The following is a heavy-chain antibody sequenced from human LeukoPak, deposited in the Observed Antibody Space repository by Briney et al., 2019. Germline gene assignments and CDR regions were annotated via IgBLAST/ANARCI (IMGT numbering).Heavy chain of an antibody. D-gene: IGHD6-13*01. CDR3: AKIAAAGPLDV. J-gene: IGHJ6*04. Sequence: VASVKVSCKASGGTFSSYAISWVRQAPGQGLEWMGWMNPNSGNTGYAQKFQGRVTMTRNTSISTAYMELSSLRSEDTAVYYCAKIAAAGPLDVWGKGTTVTISS. CDR1: GGTFSSYA. V-gene: IGHV1-8*02. CDR2: MNPNSGNT.